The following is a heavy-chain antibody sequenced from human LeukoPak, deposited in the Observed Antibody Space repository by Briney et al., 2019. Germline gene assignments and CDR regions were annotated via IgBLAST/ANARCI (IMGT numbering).Heavy chain of an antibody. Sequence: GGSLRLSCAASGFTFSSYSMNWVRQAQGNGLEWVSSISSSNSYKSYADSVKGRFTISRDNAKNSLYLQMNSLRAEDTAVYYCARGGGGSYYHLLDYWGQGTLVTVSS. CDR1: GFTFSSYS. CDR3: ARGGGGSYYHLLDY. CDR2: ISSSNSYK. J-gene: IGHJ4*02. V-gene: IGHV3-21*01. D-gene: IGHD1-26*01.